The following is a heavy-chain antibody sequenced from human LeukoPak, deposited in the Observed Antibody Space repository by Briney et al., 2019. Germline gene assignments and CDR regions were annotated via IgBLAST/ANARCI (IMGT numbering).Heavy chain of an antibody. CDR1: GGSIRDNNYY. J-gene: IGHJ6*03. D-gene: IGHD3-9*01. V-gene: IGHV4-39*01. CDR2: IFHSGRT. CDR3: ARLLSYDILTDNYYKYYMDV. Sequence: SETLSLTCTVSGGSIRDNNYYWGWIRQPPGKGLEWIGGIFHSGRTFYNPSLRSRVSMSVDTSKKQIALTVSSVTVADTAVYYCARLLSYDILTDNYYKYYMDVWGKGATVTVSS.